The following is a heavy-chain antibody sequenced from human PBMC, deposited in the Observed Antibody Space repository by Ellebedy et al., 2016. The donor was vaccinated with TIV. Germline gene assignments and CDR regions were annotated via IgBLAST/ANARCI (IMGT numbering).Heavy chain of an antibody. D-gene: IGHD7-27*01. V-gene: IGHV1-46*01. CDR2: INPAGDRA. CDR1: GYTFTRYF. Sequence: ASVKVSCKASGYTFTRYFVHWVRQAPGQGLEWMGVINPAGDRAVYAHKFRDRVTVTRDTSTSTVHMELRSLRSDDTAVYYCARTTWGTGDAFDIWGQGTMVTVSS. J-gene: IGHJ3*02. CDR3: ARTTWGTGDAFDI.